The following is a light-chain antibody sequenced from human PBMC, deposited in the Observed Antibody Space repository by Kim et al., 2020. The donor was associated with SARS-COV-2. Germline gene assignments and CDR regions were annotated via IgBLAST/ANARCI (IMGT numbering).Light chain of an antibody. CDR3: HQYGSSPYT. CDR2: GTS. CDR1: QIINNY. J-gene: IGKJ2*01. V-gene: IGKV3-20*01. Sequence: EIVLTQSPGTLSLSPGERATLSCRASQIINNYFAWYQQRPGQVSRLLIYGTSTRATGIPDRFSGSGSGTDFTLTITRLDPEDFAVYYCHQYGSSPYTFGQGTKLEI.